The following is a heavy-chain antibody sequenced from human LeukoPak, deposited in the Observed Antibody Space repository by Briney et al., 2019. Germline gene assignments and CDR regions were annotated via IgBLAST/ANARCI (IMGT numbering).Heavy chain of an antibody. V-gene: IGHV3-23*01. CDR1: GFTFSSYA. CDR2: ISGSGGST. J-gene: IGHJ4*02. CDR3: ARDQYRWETEYFDY. D-gene: IGHD1-26*01. Sequence: AGGSLRLSCAASGFTFSSYAMSWVRQAPGKGLEWVSAISGSGGSTYYADSVKGRFTISRDNSKNTLYLQMNSLRAEDAAVYYCARDQYRWETEYFDYWGQGTLVTVSS.